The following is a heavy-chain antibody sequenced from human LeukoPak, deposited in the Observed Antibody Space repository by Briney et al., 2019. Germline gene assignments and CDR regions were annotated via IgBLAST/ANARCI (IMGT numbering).Heavy chain of an antibody. CDR2: ISYSGST. CDR1: GGSISSYY. D-gene: IGHD6-19*01. Sequence: PSETLSLTCTVSGGSISSYYWSWIRQPPGKGLEWVGYISYSGSTNYKPSLKSRVTISVGTSKNQFSLKLSSVTAADTAIYYCARDGRAGSLFAYWGQGTLVTVSS. V-gene: IGHV4-59*01. J-gene: IGHJ4*02. CDR3: ARDGRAGSLFAY.